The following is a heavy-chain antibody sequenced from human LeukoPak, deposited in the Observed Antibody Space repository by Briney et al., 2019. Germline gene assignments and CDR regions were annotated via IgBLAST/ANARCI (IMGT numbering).Heavy chain of an antibody. D-gene: IGHD3-9*01. CDR1: GFAFSSYA. CDR3: AKAPLRYFDWFRGYFDY. Sequence: GGSLRLSCAASGFAFSSYAMSWVRQAPGKGLEWVSAISGSGGSTYYADSVKGRFTISRDNSKNTLYLQMNSLRAEDTAVYYCAKAPLRYFDWFRGYFDYWGQGTLVTVSS. J-gene: IGHJ4*02. CDR2: ISGSGGST. V-gene: IGHV3-23*01.